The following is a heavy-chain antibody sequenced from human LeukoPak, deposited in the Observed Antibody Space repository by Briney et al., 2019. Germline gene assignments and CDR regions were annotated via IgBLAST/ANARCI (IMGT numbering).Heavy chain of an antibody. J-gene: IGHJ5*02. D-gene: IGHD4-11*01. V-gene: IGHV4-34*01. CDR1: GGSFSGYY. Sequence: SETLSLTCAVYGGSFSGYYWSWIRQPPGKGLEWIGEINHSGSTNYNPPLKSRVTISVDTSKNQFSLKLSSVTAADTAVYYCARDRSLDYSKTEFDPWGQGTLVTVSS. CDR2: INHSGST. CDR3: ARDRSLDYSKTEFDP.